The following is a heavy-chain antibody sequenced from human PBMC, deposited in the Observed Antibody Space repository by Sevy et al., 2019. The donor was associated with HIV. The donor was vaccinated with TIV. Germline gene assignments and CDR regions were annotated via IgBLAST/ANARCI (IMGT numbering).Heavy chain of an antibody. V-gene: IGHV3-23*01. CDR1: GFNFRGYA. CDR2: LSGSGGTT. Sequence: GGSLRLSCAASGFNFRGYAMSWVRQAPGKGLEWVSGLSGSGGTTYYADSVKGRFTISRDKSKNTLHLQMNSLRAEDTAIYYCVRGRITMIMGGVFEFWGQGALVTVFS. J-gene: IGHJ4*02. CDR3: VRGRITMIMGGVFEF. D-gene: IGHD3-22*01.